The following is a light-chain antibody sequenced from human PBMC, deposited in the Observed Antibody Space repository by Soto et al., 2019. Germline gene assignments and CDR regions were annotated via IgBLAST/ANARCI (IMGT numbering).Light chain of an antibody. CDR3: SSYTTSSTQV. Sequence: QSVLTQPASVSGSPGQSITISCTGTSSDVGYYNYVSWYQHHPGKAPKLMIYEVSNRPSGVSNRFSGSKSGKTASLTISGLQAEDEADYYCSSYTTSSTQVFGGGTKLTVL. V-gene: IGLV2-14*01. CDR2: EVS. CDR1: SSDVGYYNY. J-gene: IGLJ3*02.